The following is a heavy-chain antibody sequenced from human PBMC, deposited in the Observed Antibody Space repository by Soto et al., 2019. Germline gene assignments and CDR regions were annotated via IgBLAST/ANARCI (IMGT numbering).Heavy chain of an antibody. CDR2: IYPGDSDT. V-gene: IGHV5-51*01. J-gene: IGHJ4*02. CDR3: ARVYSSGSDY. CDR1: GYSFTTYW. D-gene: IGHD6-19*01. Sequence: GESLKISCKGSGYSFTTYWIGWVRQMPGKGLEWMGIIYPGDSDTKYSPSFQGQVTISADKSINTAYLQWSSLQASDSAMYYCARVYSSGSDYWGQGTLVTVSS.